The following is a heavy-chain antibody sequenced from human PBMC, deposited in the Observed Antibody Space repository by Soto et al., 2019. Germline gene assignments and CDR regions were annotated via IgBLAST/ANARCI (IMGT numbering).Heavy chain of an antibody. J-gene: IGHJ6*02. CDR3: ARGSRLLWFGELLYKDYGMDV. D-gene: IGHD3-10*01. CDR2: IYYSGST. V-gene: IGHV4-39*01. Sequence: SETLSLTCTVSGGSISSSSYYWGWIRQPPGKGLEWIGSIYYSGSTYYNPSLKSRVTISVDTSKNQFSLKLSSVTAADTAVYYCARGSRLLWFGELLYKDYGMDVWGQGTTVTVSS. CDR1: GGSISSSSYY.